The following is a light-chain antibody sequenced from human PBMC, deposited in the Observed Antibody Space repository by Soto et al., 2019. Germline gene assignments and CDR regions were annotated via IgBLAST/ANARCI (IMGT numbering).Light chain of an antibody. Sequence: EIVLTQSPGTLSLSPGERATLSCRASQSVSNNYLAWYQQKPGQAPRLLIYDASNRATGVPARFSGSRSGTDFTLTISDLEPADFGLYYCQQRLNWPPGFGQGTKVDIK. CDR1: QSVSNNY. J-gene: IGKJ1*01. CDR3: QQRLNWPPG. V-gene: IGKV3-11*01. CDR2: DAS.